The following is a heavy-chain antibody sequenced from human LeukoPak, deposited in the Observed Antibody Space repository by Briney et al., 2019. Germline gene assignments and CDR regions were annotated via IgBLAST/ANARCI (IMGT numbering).Heavy chain of an antibody. CDR3: AREAYDYGDDSREPNFDY. CDR1: GYTFTGYY. J-gene: IGHJ4*02. V-gene: IGHV1-2*04. Sequence: GASVKVSCKASGYTFTGYYMHWVRQAPGQGLEWMGWINPNSGGTNYAQKFQGWVTMTRDTSISTAYMELSRLRSDDTAVYYCAREAYDYGDDSREPNFDYWGQGTLVTVSS. D-gene: IGHD4-17*01. CDR2: INPNSGGT.